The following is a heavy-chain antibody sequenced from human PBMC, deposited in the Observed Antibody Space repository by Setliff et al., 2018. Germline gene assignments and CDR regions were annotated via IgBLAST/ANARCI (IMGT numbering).Heavy chain of an antibody. J-gene: IGHJ3*02. CDR2: ISDSSFHI. V-gene: IGHV3-21*01. Sequence: PGESLKISCAASGFPFRIYSMHWVRQAPGKGLEWVSSISDSSFHIYYRDSVKGRFTISRDNAKNSLYLQMNSLRADDTAVYYCARSEANGGHDPFDIWGRGTMVTVSS. CDR1: GFPFRIYS. CDR3: ARSEANGGHDPFDI. D-gene: IGHD5-12*01.